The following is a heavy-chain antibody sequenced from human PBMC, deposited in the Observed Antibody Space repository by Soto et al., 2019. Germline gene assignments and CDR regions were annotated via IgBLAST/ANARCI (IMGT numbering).Heavy chain of an antibody. Sequence: GGSLRLSCAASGFTFSSYGMHWVRQAPGKGLEWVAIIWDNGSKIDYADSVKGRFTISSDNSKNTLYLQMDSLRDEDTAVYYCAAGGRYMRNPRFDYWGQGALVTVSS. CDR2: IWDNGSKI. CDR1: GFTFSSYG. V-gene: IGHV3-33*08. J-gene: IGHJ4*02. D-gene: IGHD1-26*01. CDR3: AAGGRYMRNPRFDY.